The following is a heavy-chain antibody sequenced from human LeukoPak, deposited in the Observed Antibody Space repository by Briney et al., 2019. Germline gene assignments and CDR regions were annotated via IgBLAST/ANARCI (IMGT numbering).Heavy chain of an antibody. D-gene: IGHD3-22*01. CDR1: GYSISSGYY. J-gene: IGHJ3*02. Sequence: SETLSLTCTVSGYSISSGYYWGWIRQPPGQGPEWIGSIYHSGSTYYNPSLKSRVTISVDTSKNQFSLKLSSVTAADTAVYYCARDPSMIVVVTLPGAFDIWGQGTMVTVSS. CDR3: ARDPSMIVVVTLPGAFDI. CDR2: IYHSGST. V-gene: IGHV4-38-2*02.